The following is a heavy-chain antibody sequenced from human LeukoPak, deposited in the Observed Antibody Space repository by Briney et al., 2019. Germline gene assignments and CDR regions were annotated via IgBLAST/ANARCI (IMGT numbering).Heavy chain of an antibody. V-gene: IGHV4-34*01. CDR3: ARDGDGYNPAYYFDY. J-gene: IGHJ4*02. CDR1: GGSFSGYY. CDR2: INHSGST. D-gene: IGHD5-12*01. Sequence: PSETLSLTCAVYGGSFSGYYCSWIRQPPGKGLEWIGEINHSGSTNYNPSLKSRVTISVDTSKNQFSLKLSSVTAADTAVYYCARDGDGYNPAYYFDYWGQGTLVTVSS.